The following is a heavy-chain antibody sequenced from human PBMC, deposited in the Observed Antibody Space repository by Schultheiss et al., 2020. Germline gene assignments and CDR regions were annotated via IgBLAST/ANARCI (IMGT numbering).Heavy chain of an antibody. CDR1: GYSISSGYY. J-gene: IGHJ6*02. D-gene: IGHD5-12*01. CDR2: IYHSGST. CDR3: AREGNVDIVATAAYYYGMDV. V-gene: IGHV4-38-2*02. Sequence: SETLSLTCAVSGYSISSGYYWGWIRQPPGKGLEWIRSIYHSGSTYYNPSLKSRVTISVDTSKNQFSLKLSSVTAADTAVYYCAREGNVDIVATAAYYYGMDVWGQGTTVTVSS.